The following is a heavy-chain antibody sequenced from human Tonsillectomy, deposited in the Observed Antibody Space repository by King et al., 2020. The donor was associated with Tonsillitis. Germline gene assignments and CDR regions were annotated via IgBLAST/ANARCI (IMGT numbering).Heavy chain of an antibody. V-gene: IGHV1-8*01. Sequence: QLVQSGADVKKPGASVKVSCKASGYTFINYDINWVRQAAGQGLEWLGWINPNSQNTGYAQRFQGRVSMTSNTSISTAYMELSRLTSEDTAVYFCTRDLPDEFDIWGQGTMDTVSS. J-gene: IGHJ3*02. CDR1: GYTFINYD. CDR2: INPNSQNT. D-gene: IGHD1-14*01. CDR3: TRDLPDEFDI.